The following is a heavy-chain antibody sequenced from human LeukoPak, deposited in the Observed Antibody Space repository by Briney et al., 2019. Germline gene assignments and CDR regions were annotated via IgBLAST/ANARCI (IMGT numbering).Heavy chain of an antibody. V-gene: IGHV4-38-2*02. CDR2: IYHSGST. CDR1: GYSISSGNY. CDR3: ARRYNWNDGSSYFDY. Sequence: SETLSLTCTVSGYSISSGNYWDWIRQPPGKGLEWIGSIYHSGSTYYNPSLKSRVTISVDTSKNQFSLKLSSVTAADTAVYYCARRYNWNDGSSYFDYWGQGTLVTVSS. J-gene: IGHJ4*02. D-gene: IGHD1-1*01.